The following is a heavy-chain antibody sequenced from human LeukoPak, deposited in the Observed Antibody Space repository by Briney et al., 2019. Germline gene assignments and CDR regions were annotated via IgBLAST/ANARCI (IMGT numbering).Heavy chain of an antibody. J-gene: IGHJ6*04. V-gene: IGHV3-7*01. Sequence: GGSLRLSCAASGFTFSSYWMSWVRQAPGKGLEWVANIKQDGSEKYYVDSVKGRFTISRDNAKNSLYLQTNSLRAEDTAVYYCAELGITMIGGVWGKGTTVTISS. CDR3: AELGITMIGGV. D-gene: IGHD3-10*02. CDR2: IKQDGSEK. CDR1: GFTFSSYW.